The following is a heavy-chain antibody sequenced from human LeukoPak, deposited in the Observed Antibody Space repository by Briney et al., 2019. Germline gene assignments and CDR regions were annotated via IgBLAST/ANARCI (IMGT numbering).Heavy chain of an antibody. CDR3: VRPLTTSGWYFDL. J-gene: IGHJ2*01. D-gene: IGHD1-14*01. V-gene: IGHV1-2*02. Sequence: GASVKVSCKASGYTFTGYYIHWVRQAPGQGLEWMGWINPNSGGTNYAQKFQDRVTMTRDTSISTAYMELSRLKSDDTAVYYCVRPLTTSGWYFDLWGRGTLGTVSS. CDR2: INPNSGGT. CDR1: GYTFTGYY.